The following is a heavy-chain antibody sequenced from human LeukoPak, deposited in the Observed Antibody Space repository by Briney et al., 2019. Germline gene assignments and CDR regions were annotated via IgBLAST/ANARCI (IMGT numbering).Heavy chain of an antibody. CDR1: GGTFSSYA. D-gene: IGHD3-3*01. CDR2: IIPIFGTA. Sequence: SVKVSCKASGGTFSSYAISWVRQAPGQGLEWMGGIIPIFGTANYAQKFQGRVTITTDESTSTAYMELSSLRSEDTAVYYCARASTGFWSGSYYYYYMDVWGKGTTVTVSS. V-gene: IGHV1-69*05. J-gene: IGHJ6*03. CDR3: ARASTGFWSGSYYYYYMDV.